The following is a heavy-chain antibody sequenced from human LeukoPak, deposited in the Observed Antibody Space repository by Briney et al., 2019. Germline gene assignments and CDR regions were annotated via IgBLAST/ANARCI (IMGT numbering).Heavy chain of an antibody. CDR1: GFTFSSYA. J-gene: IGHJ4*02. Sequence: QTGGSLRLSCAASGFTFSSYAMSWVRQAPGKGREWGAAISGRGGDTFYADSVKGRFTFSRDNSKNTMFLQMNSLRAEDTALYYCAKEARDILTHYYWGSQFDYWGQGTLVIVSS. V-gene: IGHV3-23*01. CDR2: ISGRGGDT. CDR3: AKEARDILTHYYWGSQFDY. D-gene: IGHD3-9*01.